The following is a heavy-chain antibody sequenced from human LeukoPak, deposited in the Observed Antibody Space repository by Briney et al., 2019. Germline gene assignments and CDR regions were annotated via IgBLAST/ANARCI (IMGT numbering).Heavy chain of an antibody. CDR3: VRGTNTFYAGWFDP. CDR2: IKHDGNEK. V-gene: IGHV3-7*01. J-gene: IGHJ5*02. CDR1: GFIFNNYW. D-gene: IGHD2-2*01. Sequence: GGSLRLSCAASGFIFNNYWMSWVRQAPGKGLEWVASIKHDGNEKNYVESVKGRFTISRDGAENSLSLQMNSLRAEDTAVYFCVRGTNTFYAGWFDPGGQGTLVTVSS.